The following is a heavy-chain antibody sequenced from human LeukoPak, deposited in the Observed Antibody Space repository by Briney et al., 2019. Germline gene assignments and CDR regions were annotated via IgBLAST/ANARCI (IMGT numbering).Heavy chain of an antibody. CDR2: LYYSGST. D-gene: IGHD3-3*01. CDR3: ARINDFWSGPTLDV. CDR1: XXXXSXXY. Sequence: EXLSLTCTXXXXXXSXXYWXXXRXXXXXXXXXXXYLYYSGSTNYNPSLKSRVTISGDTSKNQFSLKLTSVTAADTAVYYCARINDFWSGPTLDVWGQGTTVTVSS. V-gene: IGHV4-59*01. J-gene: IGHJ6*02.